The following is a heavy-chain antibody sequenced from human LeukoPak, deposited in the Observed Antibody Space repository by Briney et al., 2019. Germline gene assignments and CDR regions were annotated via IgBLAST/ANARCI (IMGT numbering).Heavy chain of an antibody. J-gene: IGHJ6*02. D-gene: IGHD3-10*01. CDR1: GNSFTTHW. CDR3: ASHLWFPNYYYGMDV. V-gene: IGHV5-51*01. Sequence: GESLKISCKGSGNSFTTHWIGWVRQMPGKGLEWMGIIYPGDSDTRYSPSFQGQVTISVDKSISIAYLQWSSLKASDTAMYYCASHLWFPNYYYGMDVWGQGTTVTVSS. CDR2: IYPGDSDT.